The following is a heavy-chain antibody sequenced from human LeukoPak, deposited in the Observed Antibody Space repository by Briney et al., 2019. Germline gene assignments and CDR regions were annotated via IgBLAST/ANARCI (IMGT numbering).Heavy chain of an antibody. CDR2: IGVGGSST. V-gene: IGHV3-23*01. CDR3: AKDGGGYYDSRGYPL. J-gene: IGHJ1*01. D-gene: IGHD3-22*01. CDR1: GFTFSDYY. Sequence: GGSLRLSCAASGFTFSDYYMSWIRQAPGKGLEWVSTIGVGGSSTYYADSVKGRFTISGDNSKNTLYLQMNSLRAEDTAVYYCAKDGGGYYDSRGYPLWGQGTLVTISS.